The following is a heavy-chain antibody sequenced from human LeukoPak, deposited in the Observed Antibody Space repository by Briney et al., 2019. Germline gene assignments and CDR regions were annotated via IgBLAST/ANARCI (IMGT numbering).Heavy chain of an antibody. D-gene: IGHD5-18*01. J-gene: IGHJ5*01. Sequence: SETLSLTCTVSGGSVTNYYLNWIRQPPGKGLEWIGCIYYSGSINYNPSLKSRITISVDTSKNQLSLELSSVTAADAAVYYCAREEYSYGFGFWGQGTLVSVSS. V-gene: IGHV4-59*02. CDR1: GGSVTNYY. CDR2: IYYSGSI. CDR3: AREEYSYGFGF.